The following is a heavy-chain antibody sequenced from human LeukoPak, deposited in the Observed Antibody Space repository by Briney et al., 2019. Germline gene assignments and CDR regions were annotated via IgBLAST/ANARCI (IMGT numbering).Heavy chain of an antibody. Sequence: ASVKVSCKASGYTFTGYYMHWVRQAPGQGLECMGWINPNSGGTNYAQKFQGRVTMTRDTSISTAYMELSRLRSDDTAVYYCARVGNYYDSSGYSLRYWGQGTLVTVSS. CDR2: INPNSGGT. J-gene: IGHJ4*02. V-gene: IGHV1-2*02. CDR3: ARVGNYYDSSGYSLRY. D-gene: IGHD3-22*01. CDR1: GYTFTGYY.